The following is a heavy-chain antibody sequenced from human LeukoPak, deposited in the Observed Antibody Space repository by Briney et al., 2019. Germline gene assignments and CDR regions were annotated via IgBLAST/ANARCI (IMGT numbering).Heavy chain of an antibody. CDR3: AKDAAGSSSWSWYFDL. V-gene: IGHV3-23*01. D-gene: IGHD6-13*01. Sequence: GGSLRLSCAASGFTFNRYAMTWVRQAPGKGLEWVSATSSSGGDTYYADSVKGRFTISRDNSKNTLYLQMNSLRAEDTAVYSCAKDAAGSSSWSWYFDLWGRGTLVTVSS. CDR1: GFTFNRYA. CDR2: TSSSGGDT. J-gene: IGHJ2*01.